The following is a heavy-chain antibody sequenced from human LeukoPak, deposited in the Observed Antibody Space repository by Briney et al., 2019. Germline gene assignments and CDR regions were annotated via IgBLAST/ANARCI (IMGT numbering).Heavy chain of an antibody. Sequence: ASVKVSCKASGYTFTSYGISWVRQAPGQGLEWMGWISAYNGNTNYAQKLQGRVTMTTDTSTSTAYMELRSLRSDDTAVYYCARGSLDCSSTSCLPPDYYYYGMDVWGQGTTVTVSS. V-gene: IGHV1-18*01. D-gene: IGHD2-2*01. CDR1: GYTFTSYG. CDR2: ISAYNGNT. CDR3: ARGSLDCSSTSCLPPDYYYYGMDV. J-gene: IGHJ6*02.